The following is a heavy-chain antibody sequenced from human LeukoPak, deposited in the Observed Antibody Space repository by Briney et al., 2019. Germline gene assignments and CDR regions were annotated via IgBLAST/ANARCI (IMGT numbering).Heavy chain of an antibody. J-gene: IGHJ4*02. CDR3: AQEHFDTSGYYSRFDN. Sequence: PGGSLRLSCAAAGFTFPRHAMSWVRQAPGKGLEWVAGSAGSGGCTHYADSVKGRFTISRGNSQNTVYLHMNSLRADDTAVYYCAQEHFDTSGYYSRFDNWGQGILVTVSS. V-gene: IGHV3-23*01. CDR1: GFTFPRHA. CDR2: SAGSGGCT. D-gene: IGHD3-22*01.